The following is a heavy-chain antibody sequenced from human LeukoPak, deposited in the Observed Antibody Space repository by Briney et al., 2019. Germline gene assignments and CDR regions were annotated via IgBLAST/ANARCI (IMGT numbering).Heavy chain of an antibody. D-gene: IGHD2-2*01. CDR1: GGSFSGYY. V-gene: IGHV4-34*01. CDR3: ARGPRDIVVVPAAFPIDY. CDR2: INHSGST. J-gene: IGHJ4*02. Sequence: SETLSLTCAVYGGSFSGYYWSWIRQPPGKGLEWIGEINHSGSTNYNPSLKSRVTISVDTSKNQFSLKLSSVTAADTAVYYCARGPRDIVVVPAAFPIDYWGQGTLATVSS.